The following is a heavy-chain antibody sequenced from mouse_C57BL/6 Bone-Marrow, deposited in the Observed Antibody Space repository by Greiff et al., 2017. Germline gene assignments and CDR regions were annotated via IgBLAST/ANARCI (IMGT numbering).Heavy chain of an antibody. CDR3: ARYDYDG. V-gene: IGHV5-17*01. CDR1: GFTFSDYG. Sequence: DVKLQESGGGLVKPGGSLKLSCAASGFTFSDYGMHWVRQAPEKGLEWVAYISSGSSTIYYADTVKGRFTISRDNAKNTLFLQMTSLRSEDTAMYYCARYDYDGWGQGTSVTVSS. J-gene: IGHJ4*01. D-gene: IGHD2-4*01. CDR2: ISSGSSTI.